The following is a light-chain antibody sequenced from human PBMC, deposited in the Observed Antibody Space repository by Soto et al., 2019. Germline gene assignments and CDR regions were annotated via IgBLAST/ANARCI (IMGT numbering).Light chain of an antibody. V-gene: IGKV3-11*01. CDR2: ATS. CDR3: QHRSTWPLT. CDR1: QSVSSH. J-gene: IGKJ4*01. Sequence: EIVLTQSPATLSLSPGERVTLSCRASQSVSSHLAWYQQKRGQAPRLLIYATSNRATGVPDRFSGSGSGTDFILTISSLEPEDFAVYYCQHRSTWPLTFGGGTKVEIK.